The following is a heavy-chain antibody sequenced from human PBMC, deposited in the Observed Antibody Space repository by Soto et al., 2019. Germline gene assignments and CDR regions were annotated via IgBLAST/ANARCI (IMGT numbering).Heavy chain of an antibody. D-gene: IGHD3-3*01. CDR1: GGSIGSSAYY. J-gene: IGHJ4*02. CDR2: IYYSGDT. Sequence: QVVLQESGPGLVRPSEALSLICGVSGGSIGSSAYYWGCVRQSPGRGLEWIGSIYYSGDTYEDPSLKRRVTMSLDKSKNQFSLKLTSMTAADTAVYYCVASSTYVFSDEAYCDYWGQGTLVTVSS. CDR3: VASSTYVFSDEAYCDY. V-gene: IGHV4-39*01.